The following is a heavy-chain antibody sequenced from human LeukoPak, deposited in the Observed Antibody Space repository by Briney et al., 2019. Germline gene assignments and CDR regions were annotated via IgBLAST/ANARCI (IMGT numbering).Heavy chain of an antibody. V-gene: IGHV3-48*02. CDR3: ASSGSYRFDY. CDR1: GLSFSFYA. J-gene: IGHJ4*02. Sequence: GGSLRLSCAASGLSFSFYAMSWVRQAPGKGLEWVSHISTSGSAMYYADSVKGRFTISRDNAKDSLYLQMNSLRDEDTAVYYCASSGSYRFDYWGQGTLVTVSS. D-gene: IGHD1-26*01. CDR2: ISTSGSAM.